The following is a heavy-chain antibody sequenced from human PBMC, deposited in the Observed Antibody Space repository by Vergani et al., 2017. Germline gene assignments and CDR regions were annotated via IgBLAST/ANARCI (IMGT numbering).Heavy chain of an antibody. J-gene: IGHJ3*02. D-gene: IGHD4-17*01. CDR1: GGSVSSGSYY. Sequence: QVQLQESGPGLVKPSETLSLTCTVSGGSVSSGSYYWSWIRQPPGKGLEWIGYIYYSGSTNYNPSLKSRVTISVDTSKNQFSLKLSSVTAADTAVYYCARQSTVTTSGYAFDIWGQGTMVTVSS. CDR3: ARQSTVTTSGYAFDI. CDR2: IYYSGST. V-gene: IGHV4-61*01.